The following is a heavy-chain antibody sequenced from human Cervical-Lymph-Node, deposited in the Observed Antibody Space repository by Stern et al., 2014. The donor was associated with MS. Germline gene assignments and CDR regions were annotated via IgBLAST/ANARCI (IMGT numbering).Heavy chain of an antibody. CDR2: ISSSSSYI. CDR3: ARDSSSWYAIDY. V-gene: IGHV3-21*01. D-gene: IGHD6-13*01. J-gene: IGHJ4*02. Sequence: EVQLVESGGGLVKPGGSLRLSCAASGFTFSSYSMNWVRQAPGTGLEWDSSISSSSSYIYYADSVKGRFTISRDNAKNSLYLQMNSLRAEDTAVYYCARDSSSWYAIDYWGQGTLVTVSS. CDR1: GFTFSSYS.